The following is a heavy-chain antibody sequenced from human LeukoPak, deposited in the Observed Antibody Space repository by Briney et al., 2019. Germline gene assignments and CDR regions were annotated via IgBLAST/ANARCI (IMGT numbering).Heavy chain of an antibody. CDR3: ARDNDSSGYFDY. D-gene: IGHD3-22*01. Sequence: SSETLSLTCTVSGGSISSYYWSWIRQPPWKGLEGIGYIYYSGSTNYNPSLKSRVTISVDTSKNQFSLKLSSVTAADTAVYYCARDNDSSGYFDYWGQGTLVTVSS. J-gene: IGHJ4*02. CDR2: IYYSGST. V-gene: IGHV4-59*12. CDR1: GGSISSYY.